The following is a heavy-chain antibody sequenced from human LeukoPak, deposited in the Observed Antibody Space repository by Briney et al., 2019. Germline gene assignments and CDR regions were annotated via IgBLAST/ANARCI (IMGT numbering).Heavy chain of an antibody. CDR3: TQKTAYEILTGYGNWFDP. CDR2: ISGSGGST. Sequence: GGSLRLSCAASGFTFSSYAMSWVRQAPGKGLEWVSAISGSGGSTYYADSVKGRFTISRDNSKNTLYLQMNRLGAEDTAVYFFTQKTAYEILTGYGNWFDPWGQGTLVTVSS. J-gene: IGHJ5*02. D-gene: IGHD3-9*01. V-gene: IGHV3-23*01. CDR1: GFTFSSYA.